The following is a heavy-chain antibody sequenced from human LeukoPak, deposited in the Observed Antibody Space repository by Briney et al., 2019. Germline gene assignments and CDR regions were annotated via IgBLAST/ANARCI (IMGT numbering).Heavy chain of an antibody. D-gene: IGHD4-17*01. CDR3: ARDRSLYGDYGFDP. CDR2: IWYDGSNK. CDR1: GFTFSSYT. J-gene: IGHJ5*02. V-gene: IGHV3-33*08. Sequence: GGSLRLSCAASGFTFSSYTMNWVRQAPGKGLEWVAVIWYDGSNKYYADSVKGRFTISRDNSKNTLYLQMNSLRAEDTAVYYCARDRSLYGDYGFDPWGQGTLVTVSS.